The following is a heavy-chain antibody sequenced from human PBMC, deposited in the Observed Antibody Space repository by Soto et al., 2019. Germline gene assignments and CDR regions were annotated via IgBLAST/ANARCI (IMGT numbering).Heavy chain of an antibody. CDR3: ARFSAAGYFDY. Sequence: SETLSLTCTVSGGSISSGGYYWSWIRQHPGKGLEWIGYIYYSGSTYYNPSLKSRVTISVDTSKNQFSLKLSSVTAADTAVYYCARFSAAGYFDYWGQGTLVTVSS. V-gene: IGHV4-31*03. CDR2: IYYSGST. J-gene: IGHJ4*02. D-gene: IGHD6-13*01. CDR1: GGSISSGGYY.